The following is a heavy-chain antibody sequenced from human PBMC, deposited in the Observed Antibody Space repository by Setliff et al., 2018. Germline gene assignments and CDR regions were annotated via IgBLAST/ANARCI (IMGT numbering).Heavy chain of an antibody. CDR1: GGPFSGAS. CDR3: ARMSGFLYMDV. Sequence: PSEPLSLTCTVSGGPFSGASIWSWIRQPPGKGLEFIGYVYQSGTAKYDPSLERRAIMSVDASKNEISLKLKSVTAADTAVYYCARMSGFLYMDVWGKGTTVTVSS. CDR2: VYQSGTA. D-gene: IGHD3-3*01. J-gene: IGHJ6*03. V-gene: IGHV4-59*08.